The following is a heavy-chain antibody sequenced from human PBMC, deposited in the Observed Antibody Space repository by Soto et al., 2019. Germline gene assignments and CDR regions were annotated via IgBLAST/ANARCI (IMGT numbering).Heavy chain of an antibody. D-gene: IGHD3-22*01. V-gene: IGHV4-34*01. CDR3: ARRKNLDSSGYNWFDP. CDR1: GGSFSGYY. CDR2: INHSGST. Sequence: SETLSLTCAVYGGSFSGYYWSWIRQPPGKGLEWIGEINHSGSTNYNPSLKSRVTISVDTSKNQFSLKLSSVTAADTAVYYCARRKNLDSSGYNWFDPWGQGTLVTVSS. J-gene: IGHJ5*02.